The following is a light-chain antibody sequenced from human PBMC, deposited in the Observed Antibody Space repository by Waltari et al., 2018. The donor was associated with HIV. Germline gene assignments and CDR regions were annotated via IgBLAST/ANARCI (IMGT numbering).Light chain of an antibody. CDR1: ESVLKSSSYRNY. CDR3: QQYSGIPYT. CDR2: WAS. V-gene: IGKV4-1*01. Sequence: DIVMTQSPDSLVVSLGERATIYCKSSESVLKSSSYRNYLAWYQQKQGQRPKLLIYWASIRESGVPDRFSASGSGTDFTLTITNLQAEDVAVYYCQQYSGIPYTFGQGTKLEIK. J-gene: IGKJ2*01.